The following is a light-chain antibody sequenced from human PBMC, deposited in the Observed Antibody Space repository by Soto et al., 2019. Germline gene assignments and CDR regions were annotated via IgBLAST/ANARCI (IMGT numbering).Light chain of an antibody. CDR1: QSISSSF. J-gene: IGKJ1*01. Sequence: EIVLTQSPGTLSLSPGERATLSCRASQSISSSFFAWYQQQPGHAPMLLIYGASSRATGNPDRISGSGSGADFTLTISRLAPEYFAEYYCQQNSSSPWTFGPGTKVEIK. CDR2: GAS. CDR3: QQNSSSPWT. V-gene: IGKV3-20*01.